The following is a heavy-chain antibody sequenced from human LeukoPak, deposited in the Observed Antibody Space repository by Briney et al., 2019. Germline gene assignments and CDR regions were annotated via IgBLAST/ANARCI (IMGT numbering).Heavy chain of an antibody. V-gene: IGHV4-59*08. CDR2: IYSSRHT. CDR3: ARHFSGAAAPLPFDY. Sequence: PSETLSLTCTASGGSISNYYWSWIRQPPGKGLEWIGYIYSSRHTIYNPSLKNRDTISVNTSKNQFSLNLTSVTAADTAVYYCARHFSGAAAPLPFDYWGQGTLVTVSS. J-gene: IGHJ4*02. D-gene: IGHD6-13*01. CDR1: GGSISNYY.